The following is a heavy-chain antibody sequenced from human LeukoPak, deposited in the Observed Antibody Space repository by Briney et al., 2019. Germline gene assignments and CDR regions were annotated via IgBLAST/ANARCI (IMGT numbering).Heavy chain of an antibody. CDR3: ARVGERASRYFDY. Sequence: SETLSLTCTVSGGSISSYYWSWIRQPPGKGPEWIGYIYYSGSTNYNPSLKSRVTISVDTSKNQFSLKLSSVTAADTAVYYCARVGERASRYFDYWGQGTLVTVSS. V-gene: IGHV4-59*01. CDR2: IYYSGST. J-gene: IGHJ4*02. CDR1: GGSISSYY. D-gene: IGHD3-10*01.